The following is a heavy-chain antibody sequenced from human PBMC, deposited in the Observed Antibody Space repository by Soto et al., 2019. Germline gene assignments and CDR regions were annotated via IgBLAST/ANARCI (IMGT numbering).Heavy chain of an antibody. CDR1: GFTFSSYA. J-gene: IGHJ4*02. V-gene: IGHV3-23*01. Sequence: GGSLRLSCAASGFTFSSYAMNWVRQAPGKGLEWVPVISGSGDSTYYADSVKGRFTISRDNSKSTLYLQMNSLRAEDTAVYCCARRGPGTYFDYWGQGTLVTVSS. CDR3: ARRGPGTYFDY. D-gene: IGHD6-13*01. CDR2: ISGSGDST.